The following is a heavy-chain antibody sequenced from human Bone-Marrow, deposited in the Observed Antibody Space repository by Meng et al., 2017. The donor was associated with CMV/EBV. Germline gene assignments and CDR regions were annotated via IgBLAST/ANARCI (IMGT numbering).Heavy chain of an antibody. CDR3: AKDGAYGYSSSWYPLDY. J-gene: IGHJ4*02. D-gene: IGHD6-13*01. CDR1: GFTFSSYG. CDR2: IRYDGSNK. Sequence: GGSLRLSCAASGFTFSSYGMHWVRQAPGKGLEWVAFIRYDGSNKYYADSVKGRFTISRDNSKNTLYLQMNSLRAEDTAVYYCAKDGAYGYSSSWYPLDYWGQGTPVTVSS. V-gene: IGHV3-30*02.